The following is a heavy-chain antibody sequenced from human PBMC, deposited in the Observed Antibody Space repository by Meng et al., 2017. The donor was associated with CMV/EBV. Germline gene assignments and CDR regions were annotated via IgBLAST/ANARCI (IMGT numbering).Heavy chain of an antibody. J-gene: IGHJ6*02. D-gene: IGHD3-10*01. CDR1: GFTFDDYA. V-gene: IGHV3-9*01. Sequence: GGSLRLSCAASGFTFDDYAMHWVRQAPGKGLEWVSGISWNSGSIGYADSVKGRFTISRDKAKNSLYLQMNSLRAEDTALYYCAKDIKKADYYGSGFYGMDVWGQGTTVTVSS. CDR3: AKDIKKADYYGSGFYGMDV. CDR2: ISWNSGSI.